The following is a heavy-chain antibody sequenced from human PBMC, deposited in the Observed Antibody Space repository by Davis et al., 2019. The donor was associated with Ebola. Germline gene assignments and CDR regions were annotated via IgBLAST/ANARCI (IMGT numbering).Heavy chain of an antibody. CDR2: IYYSGST. CDR3: ARTYVFYYGSGSYRLNWFDP. Sequence: PSETLSLTCTVSGGSISSYYWSWIRQPPGKGLEWIGYIYYSGSTNYNPSLKSRVTISEDTSKNQLSLKLSSVTAADTAVYYCARTYVFYYGSGSYRLNWFDPWGQGTLVTVSS. CDR1: GGSISSYY. V-gene: IGHV4-59*08. J-gene: IGHJ5*02. D-gene: IGHD3-10*01.